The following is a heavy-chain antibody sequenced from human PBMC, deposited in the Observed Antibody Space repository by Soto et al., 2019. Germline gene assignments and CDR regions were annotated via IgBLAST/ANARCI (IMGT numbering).Heavy chain of an antibody. V-gene: IGHV3-66*01. J-gene: IGHJ5*02. Sequence: EVQLVESGGGLVQPGGSLRLSYAASGFTVSSNYMSWVRQAPGKGLEWVSVIYSGGSTYYADSVKGRFTIYRYNSKNTLHLQMNSLRAEDTAVYYCARMGDISGYSGWFDPWGQGTLVTVSS. CDR1: GFTVSSNY. D-gene: IGHD3-22*01. CDR3: ARMGDISGYSGWFDP. CDR2: IYSGGST.